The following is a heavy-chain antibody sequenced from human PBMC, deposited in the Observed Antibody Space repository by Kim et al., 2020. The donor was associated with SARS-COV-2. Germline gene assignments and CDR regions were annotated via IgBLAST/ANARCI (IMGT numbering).Heavy chain of an antibody. D-gene: IGHD3-22*01. J-gene: IGHJ3*02. CDR1: GFTFGDYA. Sequence: GGSLRLSCAASGFTFGDYAMHWVRQAPGKGLEWVSGISWNSGSIGYADSVKGRFTISRDNAKNSLYLQMNSLRAEDTALYYCAKDKAYYDSSGYTHGAFDIWGQGTMVTVSS. V-gene: IGHV3-9*01. CDR3: AKDKAYYDSSGYTHGAFDI. CDR2: ISWNSGSI.